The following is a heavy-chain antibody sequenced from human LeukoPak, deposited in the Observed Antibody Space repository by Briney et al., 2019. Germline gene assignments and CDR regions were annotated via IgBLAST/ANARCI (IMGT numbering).Heavy chain of an antibody. D-gene: IGHD5-12*01. J-gene: IGHJ4*02. V-gene: IGHV3-33*08. CDR1: GFTFSSYG. CDR3: ARDEYSGYDFVGY. Sequence: GGSLRLSCAASGFTFSSYGMHWVRQAPGKGLEWVAVIWYDGSNKYYADSVKGRFTISRDNSKNTLYLQMNSLRAEDTAVYYCARDEYSGYDFVGYWGQGTLVTVSS. CDR2: IWYDGSNK.